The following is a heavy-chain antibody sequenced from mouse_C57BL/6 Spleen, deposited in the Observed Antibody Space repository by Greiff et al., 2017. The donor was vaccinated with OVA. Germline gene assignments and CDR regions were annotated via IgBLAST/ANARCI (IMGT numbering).Heavy chain of an antibody. J-gene: IGHJ4*01. CDR1: GYTFTSYW. V-gene: IGHV1-55*01. Sequence: VKLQQPGAELVKPGASVKMSCKASGYTFTSYWITWVKQRPGQGLEWIGDIYPGSGSTNYNEKFKSKATLTVDTSSSTAYMQLSSLTSEDSAVYYCARSGYYYGSRGAMDYWGQGTSVTVSS. CDR3: ARSGYYYGSRGAMDY. D-gene: IGHD1-1*01. CDR2: IYPGSGST.